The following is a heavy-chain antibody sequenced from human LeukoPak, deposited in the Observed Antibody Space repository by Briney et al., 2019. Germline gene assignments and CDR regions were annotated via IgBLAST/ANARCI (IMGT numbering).Heavy chain of an antibody. CDR1: GFTFGDYA. V-gene: IGHV3-7*01. J-gene: IGHJ4*02. Sequence: GGSLRLSCTASGFTFGDYAMSWVRQAPGKGLELVANIKQDRREKYYVDSVKGRFTISRDNAKNSLYLQMNSLRAEDTAVYYCARLREIPVFGVVTKSTSYFDYWGQGTLVTVSS. CDR2: IKQDRREK. D-gene: IGHD3-3*01. CDR3: ARLREIPVFGVVTKSTSYFDY.